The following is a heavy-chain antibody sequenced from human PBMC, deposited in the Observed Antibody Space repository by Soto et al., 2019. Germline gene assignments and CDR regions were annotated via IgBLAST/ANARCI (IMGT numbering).Heavy chain of an antibody. CDR3: AKKSAGRHPFDH. D-gene: IGHD1-26*01. V-gene: IGHV3-23*01. CDR1: GFNFSNYP. J-gene: IGHJ4*02. CDR2: ISATDGTI. Sequence: EVQLLESGGGLVQPGGSLRLSCVGSGFNFSNYPMTWVRQAPGKGLEWVSVISATDGTIYYADSVKGRYTISRDNSRNTLYLEMNSLRVEDTALYYCAKKSAGRHPFDHWGQGTLVTVSS.